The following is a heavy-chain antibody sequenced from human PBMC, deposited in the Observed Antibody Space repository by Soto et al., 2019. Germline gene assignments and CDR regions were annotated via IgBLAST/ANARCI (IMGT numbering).Heavy chain of an antibody. V-gene: IGHV3-30-3*01. CDR3: ARVACRSTSCPIDY. D-gene: IGHD2-2*01. CDR1: GFTFSGYA. J-gene: IGHJ4*02. Sequence: GGSLRLSCAASGFTFSGYAMHWVRQAPGKGLEWVAVISYDGSNKYYADSVKGRFTISRDNSKNTLYLQMNSLRAEDTAVYYCARVACRSTSCPIDYWGQGTLVTVSS. CDR2: ISYDGSNK.